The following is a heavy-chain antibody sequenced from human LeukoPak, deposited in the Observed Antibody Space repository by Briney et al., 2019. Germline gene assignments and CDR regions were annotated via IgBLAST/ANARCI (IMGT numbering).Heavy chain of an antibody. Sequence: PSETLSLTCTVSGGSISSYYWSWIRQPAGKGLEWIGRIYTSGSTNYNPSLKSRVTMSVDTSKNQFSLKLSSVTAADTAVYYCARGRGDYVWGSYRHGLNYWGQGTLVTVSS. CDR1: GGSISSYY. CDR3: ARGRGDYVWGSYRHGLNY. D-gene: IGHD3-16*02. CDR2: IYTSGST. J-gene: IGHJ4*02. V-gene: IGHV4-4*07.